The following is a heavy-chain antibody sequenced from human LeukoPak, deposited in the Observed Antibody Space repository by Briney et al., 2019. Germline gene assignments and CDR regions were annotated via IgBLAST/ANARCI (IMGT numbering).Heavy chain of an antibody. V-gene: IGHV1-69*05. D-gene: IGHD3-22*01. CDR2: IIPIFGTA. CDR1: GGTFSSYA. CDR3: AKAQRAAYSYDSSGYYYARPGTTFDY. Sequence: GASVKVSCKASGGTFSSYAISWVRQAPGQGLEWMGGIIPIFGTANYAQKFQGRVTITTDESTSTAYMELSSLRSEDTAVYSCAKAQRAAYSYDSSGYYYARPGTTFDYWGQGTLVTVSS. J-gene: IGHJ4*02.